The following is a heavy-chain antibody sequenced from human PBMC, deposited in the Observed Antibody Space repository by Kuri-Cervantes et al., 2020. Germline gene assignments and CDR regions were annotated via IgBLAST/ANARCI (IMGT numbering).Heavy chain of an antibody. Sequence: GESLKISCAASGFTFSSYAMHWVRQAPGKGLEWVAVISYDGSNKYYADSVKGRFTISRDNSKNTLYLQMNSLRAEDTAVYYCAKGVVYASSSDAFDFWGQGTMVTVSS. V-gene: IGHV3-30*07. CDR1: GFTFSSYA. D-gene: IGHD6-6*01. CDR2: ISYDGSNK. J-gene: IGHJ3*01. CDR3: AKGVVYASSSDAFDF.